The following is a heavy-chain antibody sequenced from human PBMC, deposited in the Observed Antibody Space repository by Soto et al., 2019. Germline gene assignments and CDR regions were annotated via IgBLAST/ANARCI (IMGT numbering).Heavy chain of an antibody. V-gene: IGHV3-23*01. J-gene: IGHJ4*02. CDR1: GFTFSNYA. Sequence: EVQLLESGGGLVQPGGSLRLSCAASGFTFSNYAMSWVRQAPGKGLEWVSVIGGNGGTKYYADFVKGRFTSSRDNSKNTMYLQVNSLRAEDTAVYYCARGVYGSIWGSYRYRYYFDSWGQGTLVTVSS. D-gene: IGHD3-16*02. CDR2: IGGNGGTK. CDR3: ARGVYGSIWGSYRYRYYFDS.